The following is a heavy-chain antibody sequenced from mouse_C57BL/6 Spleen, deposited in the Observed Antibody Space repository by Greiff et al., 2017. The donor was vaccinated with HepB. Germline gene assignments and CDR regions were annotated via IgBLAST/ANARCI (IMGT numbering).Heavy chain of an antibody. CDR1: GFTFSSYG. CDR2: ISSGGSYT. Sequence: EVKLMESGGDLVKPGGSLKLSCAASGFTFSSYGMSWVRQTPDKRLEWVATISSGGSYTYYPDSVKGRFTISRDNAKNTLYLQMSSLKSEDTAMYYCAREGLYYYGSSYLYYFDYWGQGTTLTVSS. CDR3: AREGLYYYGSSYLYYFDY. V-gene: IGHV5-6*01. J-gene: IGHJ2*01. D-gene: IGHD1-1*01.